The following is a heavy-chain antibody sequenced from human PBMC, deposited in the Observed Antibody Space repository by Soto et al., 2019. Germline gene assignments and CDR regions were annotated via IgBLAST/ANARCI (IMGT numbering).Heavy chain of an antibody. Sequence: SETLSLTCTVSGDSISSYYWSWIRQPPGKGLEWIGYIYDSGTTNYSPSLKSRVTISVDTSKKQFSLKLSSVTAADTAVYYCARGWDYYDTSGSGTNWFDPWGQGILVTVSS. CDR3: ARGWDYYDTSGSGTNWFDP. V-gene: IGHV4-59*01. D-gene: IGHD3-22*01. CDR1: GDSISSYY. J-gene: IGHJ5*02. CDR2: IYDSGTT.